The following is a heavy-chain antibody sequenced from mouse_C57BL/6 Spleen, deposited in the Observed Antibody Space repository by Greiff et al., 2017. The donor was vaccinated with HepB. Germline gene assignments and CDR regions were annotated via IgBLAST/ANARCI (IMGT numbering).Heavy chain of an antibody. CDR2: IWSGGST. Sequence: QVQLKESGPGLVQPSQSLSITCTVSGFSLTSYGVHWVRQSPGKGLEWLGVIWSGGSTDYNAAFISRLSISKDNSKSQVFFKMNSLQADDTAIYYCAREGDYDYDYYFDYWGQGTTLTVSS. CDR3: AREGDYDYDYYFDY. V-gene: IGHV2-2*01. CDR1: GFSLTSYG. J-gene: IGHJ2*01. D-gene: IGHD2-4*01.